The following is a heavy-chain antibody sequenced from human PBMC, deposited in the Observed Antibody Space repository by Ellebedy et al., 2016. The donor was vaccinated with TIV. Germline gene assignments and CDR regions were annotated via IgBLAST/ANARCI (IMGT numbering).Heavy chain of an antibody. J-gene: IGHJ4*02. CDR1: GFTFRSYD. D-gene: IGHD3-22*01. V-gene: IGHV3-30*03. Sequence: PGGSLRLSCEASGFTFRSYDMHWVRLAPGKGLEWVALISYDANNQYYADSVKGRFTISRDNAKNSAFLQMNSLGVEDTDVYYCVRWGDYEGWDFWGQGTLVTVSS. CDR2: ISYDANNQ. CDR3: VRWGDYEGWDF.